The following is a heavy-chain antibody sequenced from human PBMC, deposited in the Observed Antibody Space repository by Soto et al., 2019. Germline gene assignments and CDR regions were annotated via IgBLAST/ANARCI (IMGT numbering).Heavy chain of an antibody. CDR1: GGSISSSSYY. CDR3: ARHKGRGYDFWSGYYPDPYFDY. D-gene: IGHD3-3*01. Sequence: ETLSLTCTVSGGSISSSSYYWGWIRQPPGKGLEWIGSIYYSGSTYYNPSLKSRVTISVDTSKNQFSLKLSSVTAADTAVYYCARHKGRGYDFWSGYYPDPYFDYWGQGTLVTVSS. V-gene: IGHV4-39*01. CDR2: IYYSGST. J-gene: IGHJ4*02.